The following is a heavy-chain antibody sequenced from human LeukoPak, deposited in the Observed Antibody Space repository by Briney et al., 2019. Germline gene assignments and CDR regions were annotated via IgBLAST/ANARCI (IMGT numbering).Heavy chain of an antibody. J-gene: IGHJ3*01. CDR2: LGDNEGRT. V-gene: IGHV3-23*01. D-gene: IGHD5-24*01. CDR3: AKDIQLST. CDR1: GFSFSNYA. Sequence: GGSLRLSCAAAGFSFSNYAMNWVRQSPGKGLEWDSSLGDNEGRTFYADSVKARFTIAGENSKDSLYLQTNSLRDEDTAIYYCAKDIQLSTWGLGTMVTVSS.